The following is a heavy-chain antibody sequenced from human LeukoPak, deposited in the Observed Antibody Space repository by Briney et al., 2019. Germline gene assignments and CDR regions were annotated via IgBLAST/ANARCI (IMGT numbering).Heavy chain of an antibody. V-gene: IGHV3-64*04. Sequence: GGSLRLSCSASGFNFNNYAMNWVRQAPGKGLEYVSAISSNGGSTYYADSVKGRCTISRDNAKNSLYLQMNSLRAEDTAVYYCASQLDGIHNYWGQGTLVTVSS. D-gene: IGHD1-26*01. J-gene: IGHJ4*02. CDR3: ASQLDGIHNY. CDR1: GFNFNNYA. CDR2: ISSNGGST.